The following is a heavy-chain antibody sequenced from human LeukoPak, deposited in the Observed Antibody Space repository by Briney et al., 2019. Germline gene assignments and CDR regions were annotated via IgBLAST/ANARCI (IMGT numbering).Heavy chain of an antibody. CDR1: GFTFSNAW. V-gene: IGHV4-4*02. CDR2: IYHSGST. Sequence: PGGSLRLFCAASGFTFSNAWMSWVRQAPGKGLEWIGEIYHSGSTNYNPSLKSRVTISVDKSKNQFSLKLSSVTAADTAVYYCARKRQTFDYWGQGTLVTVSS. CDR3: ARKRQTFDY. J-gene: IGHJ4*02.